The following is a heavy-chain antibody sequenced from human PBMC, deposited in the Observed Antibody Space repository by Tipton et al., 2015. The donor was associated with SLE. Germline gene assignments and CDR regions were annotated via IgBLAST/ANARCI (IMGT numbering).Heavy chain of an antibody. Sequence: SLRLSCAASGFTFSIYSMNWVRQAPGKGLEWVSSISSSGSSIYYADSVKGRFTISRDNAKKSLYLQMNSLRAEDTAVFYCARDLYASGHAIFDPWGQGTLVTVSS. CDR3: ARDLYASGHAIFDP. CDR1: GFTFSIYS. J-gene: IGHJ5*02. V-gene: IGHV3-21*03. D-gene: IGHD3-16*01. CDR2: ISSSGSSI.